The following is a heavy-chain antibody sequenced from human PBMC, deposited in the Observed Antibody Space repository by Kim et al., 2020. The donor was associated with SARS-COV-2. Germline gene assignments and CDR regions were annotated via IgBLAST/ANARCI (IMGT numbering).Heavy chain of an antibody. D-gene: IGHD4-17*01. CDR1: GFTFSSYS. CDR3: VVNRDYGGKFDY. Sequence: GGSLRLSCAASGFTFSSYSMNWVRQAPGKGLEWVSSISSSSSYIYYADSVKGRFTISRDNAKNSLYLQMNSLRAEDTAVYYCVVNRDYGGKFDYWGQGTLVTVSS. V-gene: IGHV3-21*01. J-gene: IGHJ4*02. CDR2: ISSSSSYI.